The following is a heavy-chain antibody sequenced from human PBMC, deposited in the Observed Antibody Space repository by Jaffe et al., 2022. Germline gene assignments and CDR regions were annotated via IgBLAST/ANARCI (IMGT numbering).Heavy chain of an antibody. CDR3: AKSTSSVWNYYFYQMDV. CDR2: IRYDGSNR. CDR1: GFTFNDYG. V-gene: IGHV3-30*02. J-gene: IGHJ6*03. D-gene: IGHD3-22*01. Sequence: QVQLVESGGGVVQPGGSLRLSCAASGFTFNDYGMHWVRQAPGKGLEWVAFIRYDGSNRYYGDAVKGRFTISRDDPKNSLYLQMNSLRAEDTAVYYCAKSTSSVWNYYFYQMDVWGKGTTVTVSS.